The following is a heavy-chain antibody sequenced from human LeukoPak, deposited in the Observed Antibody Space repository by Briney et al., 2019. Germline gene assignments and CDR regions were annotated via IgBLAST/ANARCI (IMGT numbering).Heavy chain of an antibody. CDR1: GFTFSTYG. CDR3: ARGEEESLEPVDY. D-gene: IGHD1-1*01. V-gene: IGHV3-30*19. J-gene: IGHJ4*02. CDR2: ISYDGSNK. Sequence: GGSLRLSCAASGFTFSTYGMHWVRQAPGKGLEWVAVISYDGSNKYYADSVKGRFTISRDNSKNTLYLQMNSLRAEDTAVYYCARGEEESLEPVDYWGQGTLVTVSS.